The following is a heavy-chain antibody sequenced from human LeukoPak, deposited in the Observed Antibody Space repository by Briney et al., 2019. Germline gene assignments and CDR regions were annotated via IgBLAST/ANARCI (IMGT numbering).Heavy chain of an antibody. J-gene: IGHJ6*03. Sequence: PGGSLRLSCAASGFTFSSYAMSWVRQAPGEGLEWVSAISGSGGSTYYADSVKGRFTISRDNSKNTLYLQMNSLRAEDTAVYYCAKDGEGAAAGTHYYYYMDVWGKGTTVTVSS. CDR2: ISGSGGST. CDR3: AKDGEGAAAGTHYYYYMDV. D-gene: IGHD6-13*01. CDR1: GFTFSSYA. V-gene: IGHV3-23*01.